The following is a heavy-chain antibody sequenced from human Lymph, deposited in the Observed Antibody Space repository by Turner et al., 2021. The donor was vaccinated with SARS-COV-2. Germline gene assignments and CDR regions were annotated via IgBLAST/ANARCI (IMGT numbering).Heavy chain of an antibody. CDR3: AKDQGSGSPYWYFDL. V-gene: IGHV3-43*01. J-gene: IGHJ2*01. D-gene: IGHD1-26*01. CDR1: GFTFDDYT. Sequence: EVQLVESGGVVVQPGGSLRLSCAASGFTFDDYTLHWVRQAPGKGLEWVSLISWYGGSTYYADSVKGRFTISRDNSKNSLYLQMNSLRTEDTALYYCAKDQGSGSPYWYFDLWGRGTLVTVSS. CDR2: ISWYGGST.